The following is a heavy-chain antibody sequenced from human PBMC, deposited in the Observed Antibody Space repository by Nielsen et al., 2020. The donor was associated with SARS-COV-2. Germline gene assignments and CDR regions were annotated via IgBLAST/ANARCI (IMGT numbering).Heavy chain of an antibody. Sequence: GESLKISCAASGFIFSDYAMSWVRQAPGKGLEWVSALSGDGRSTYIAASVKGRFIISRDNSKNTLYLQMNSLGVDDTAVYYCARPQDAEYYDSSGGMDVWGQGTTVTVSS. CDR2: LSGDGRST. CDR1: GFIFSDYA. J-gene: IGHJ6*02. CDR3: ARPQDAEYYDSSGGMDV. D-gene: IGHD3-22*01. V-gene: IGHV3-23*01.